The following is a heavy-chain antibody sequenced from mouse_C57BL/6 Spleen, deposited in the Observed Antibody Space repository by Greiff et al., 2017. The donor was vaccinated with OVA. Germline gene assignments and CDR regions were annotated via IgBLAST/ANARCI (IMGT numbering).Heavy chain of an antibody. D-gene: IGHD1-1*01. CDR1: GYAFTSSW. J-gene: IGHJ2*01. Sequence: VQLQQSGPELVKPGASVKISCKASGYAFTSSWMNWVKQRPGKGLEWIGRIYPGDGDTNYNGKFKGKATLTADKSSSTAYMQLSSLTSEDSAVYFCARDYGRSWYFDYWGQGTTLTVSS. CDR2: IYPGDGDT. V-gene: IGHV1-82*01. CDR3: ARDYGRSWYFDY.